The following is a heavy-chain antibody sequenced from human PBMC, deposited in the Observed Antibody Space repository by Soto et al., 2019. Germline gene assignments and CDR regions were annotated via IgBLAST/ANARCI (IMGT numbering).Heavy chain of an antibody. CDR1: GGTFSSYA. D-gene: IGHD5-18*01. CDR3: ARERRHYVDTTTEFDP. CDR2: IIPIFGTA. Sequence: QVELVQSGAEVKKPGSSVNVSCKASGGTFSSYAISWVRQAPGQGLEWMGGIIPIFGTANYAQKFQGRVTITANESTSTAYMELSSLRSEDTAVYYCARERRHYVDTTTEFDPWGQGTLVTVFS. V-gene: IGHV1-69*12. J-gene: IGHJ5*02.